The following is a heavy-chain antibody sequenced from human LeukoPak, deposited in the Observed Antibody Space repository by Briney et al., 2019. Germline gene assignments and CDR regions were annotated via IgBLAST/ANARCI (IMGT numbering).Heavy chain of an antibody. CDR1: GFTFDDYA. J-gene: IGHJ4*02. V-gene: IGHV3-9*01. Sequence: GGSLRLSCAASGFTFDDYAMPWVRQAPGKGLEWVSGISWNSGSIGYADSVKGRFTISRDNAKNSLYLQMNSLRAEDTALYYCAKGGGYSYGHGIYFDYWGQGTLVTVSS. CDR3: AKGGGYSYGHGIYFDY. CDR2: ISWNSGSI. D-gene: IGHD5-18*01.